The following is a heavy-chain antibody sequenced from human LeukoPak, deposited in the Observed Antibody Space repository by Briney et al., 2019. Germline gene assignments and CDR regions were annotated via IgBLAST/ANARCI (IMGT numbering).Heavy chain of an antibody. D-gene: IGHD1-26*01. CDR1: GYTFTVYY. Sequence: ASVKVSCKASGYTFTVYYMHWVRQAPGQGRERMGWINTNSGGTKYAQNFEGRVTMTRDTSITTAYMELSSLRADDTAIYYCARECSGTYCGEDWGQGTLVTVSS. CDR3: ARECSGTYCGED. CDR2: INTNSGGT. J-gene: IGHJ4*02. V-gene: IGHV1-2*02.